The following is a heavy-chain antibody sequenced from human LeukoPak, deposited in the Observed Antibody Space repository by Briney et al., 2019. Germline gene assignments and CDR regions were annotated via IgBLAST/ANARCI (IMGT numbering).Heavy chain of an antibody. D-gene: IGHD2-2*01. J-gene: IGHJ4*02. CDR1: GFTFSDYA. Sequence: GGSLRLSCAASGFTFSDYAMHWVRQAPGKGLECVAAINNNGGSTYYAYSVKGRFTISRDNSKNTLYLQMGSLRAEDMALYYCVGGYCRSTKCSASYWGQGTLVTVSS. CDR3: VGGYCRSTKCSASY. CDR2: INNNGGST. V-gene: IGHV3-64*01.